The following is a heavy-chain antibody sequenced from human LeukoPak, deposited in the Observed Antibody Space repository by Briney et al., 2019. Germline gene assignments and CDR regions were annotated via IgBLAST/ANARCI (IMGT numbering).Heavy chain of an antibody. D-gene: IGHD3-3*01. CDR1: GFIFSSYA. Sequence: GGSLRLSCAASGFIFSSYAMHWVRQAPGKGLEWVAVKSYDGRNTDYADSVKGRFTISRDNSKNALYLQMNSLRAEDTAVYYCARCRDYNFWSGSAVDYWGQGTLVTVSS. CDR3: ARCRDYNFWSGSAVDY. J-gene: IGHJ4*02. V-gene: IGHV3-30*04. CDR2: KSYDGRNT.